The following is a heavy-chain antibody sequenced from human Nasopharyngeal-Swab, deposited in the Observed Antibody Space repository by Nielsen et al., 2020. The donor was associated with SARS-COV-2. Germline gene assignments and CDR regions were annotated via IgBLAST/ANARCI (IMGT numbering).Heavy chain of an antibody. CDR3: TRCGGGCYSVRDY. Sequence: GESLKISCAASGFTFSDSAIHWVRQASGEGLEWVARIRSKGNNYATAYSASVKGRFIIFRDDPTNTAYLQMNSLKTEDTAMYYCTRCGGGCYSVRDYWGQGTLVTVPS. CDR2: IRSKGNNYAT. V-gene: IGHV3-73*01. D-gene: IGHD2-15*01. CDR1: GFTFSDSA. J-gene: IGHJ4*02.